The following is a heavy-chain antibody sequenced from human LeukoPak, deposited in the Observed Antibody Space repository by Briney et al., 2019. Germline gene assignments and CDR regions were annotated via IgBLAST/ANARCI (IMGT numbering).Heavy chain of an antibody. J-gene: IGHJ4*02. CDR2: ISGRVGTT. CDR3: AKSRCSTSNCPFDN. V-gene: IGHV3-23*01. Sequence: GGSLTLSCTASGLTFTSYAMSWVRLAPGKGLEWVSAISGRVGTTYDADSVEDRFTISRDNSENTLYLQMTSLRVEDTAIYYCAKSRCSTSNCPFDNWGQGTLVTVSS. CDR1: GLTFTSYA. D-gene: IGHD2-2*01.